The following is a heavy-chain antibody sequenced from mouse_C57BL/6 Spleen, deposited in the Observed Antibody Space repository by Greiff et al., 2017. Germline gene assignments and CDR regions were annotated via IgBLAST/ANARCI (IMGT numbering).Heavy chain of an antibody. D-gene: IGHD1-1*01. CDR3: AIYVYGSSLGC. CDR1: GYTFTSYW. Sequence: VQLQQPGAELVKPGASVKVSCKASGYTFTSYWMHWVKQRPGQGLEWIGRIHPYDSGTNYNQKFKGKATLTVDKSSSTAYMQLSSLTSEDSAVYYCAIYVYGSSLGCWGQGTTLTVSS. CDR2: IHPYDSGT. J-gene: IGHJ2*01. V-gene: IGHV1-74*01.